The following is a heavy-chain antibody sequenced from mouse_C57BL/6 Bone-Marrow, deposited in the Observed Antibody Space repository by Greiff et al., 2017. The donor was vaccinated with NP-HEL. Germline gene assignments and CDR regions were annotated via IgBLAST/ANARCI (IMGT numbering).Heavy chain of an antibody. J-gene: IGHJ4*01. CDR3: ARGAKRPAMDY. CDR1: GYTFTDYY. Sequence: VQLKESGPVLVKPGASVKMSCKASGYTFTDYYMNWVKQSHGKSLEWIGVINPYNGGTSYNQKFKGKAKLTVDKSSSTAYMELNSLTSEDSAVYYCARGAKRPAMDYWGQGTSVTVSS. CDR2: INPYNGGT. V-gene: IGHV1-19*01.